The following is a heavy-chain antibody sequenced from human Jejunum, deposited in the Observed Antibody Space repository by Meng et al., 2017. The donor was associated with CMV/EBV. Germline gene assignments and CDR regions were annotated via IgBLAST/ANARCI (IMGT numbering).Heavy chain of an antibody. CDR1: GFTVSNSY. J-gene: IGHJ4*02. D-gene: IGHD5-18*01. CDR2: IYGGGST. V-gene: IGHV3-66*01. Sequence: GQLGGFGGGLVQPGGSLRLSCAASGFTVSNSYMSWVRQAPGKGLEWVSVIYGGGSTYYADSVKGRFTISRDSSKNTLYLQMNSLRAEDTAVYYCAREGTTLVTYDYWGQGTLVTVSS. CDR3: AREGTTLVTYDY.